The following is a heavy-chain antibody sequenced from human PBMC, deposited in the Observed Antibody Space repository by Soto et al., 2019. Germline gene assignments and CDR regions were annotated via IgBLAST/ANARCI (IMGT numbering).Heavy chain of an antibody. V-gene: IGHV3-30*18. Sequence: QVQLVESGGGVVQPGRSLRLSCAASRFTFSSYGMHWVRQAPGKGLEWVAVISYDGSNKYYADSVKGRFTISRDNSKNTPDLQMNGLRAEDTAVYYRAKNAQRITMIVVVLGHWGQGTLVTVSS. CDR3: AKNAQRITMIVVVLGH. D-gene: IGHD3-22*01. J-gene: IGHJ4*02. CDR2: ISYDGSNK. CDR1: RFTFSSYG.